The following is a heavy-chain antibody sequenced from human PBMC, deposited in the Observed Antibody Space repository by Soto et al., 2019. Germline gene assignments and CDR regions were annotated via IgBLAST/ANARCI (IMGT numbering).Heavy chain of an antibody. D-gene: IGHD6-13*01. CDR3: ARGNVAAGGTLGS. CDR2: IIPILGTA. Sequence: SVKVSCKASGGPFSSYSISWVRQAPGQGLEWLGRIIPILGTANYAQKFQGRVTITADKPTTTAYMEMSGLRSEDTGVYYCARGNVAAGGTLGSWGQGTLVIVSS. CDR1: GGPFSSYS. V-gene: IGHV1-69*08. J-gene: IGHJ4*02.